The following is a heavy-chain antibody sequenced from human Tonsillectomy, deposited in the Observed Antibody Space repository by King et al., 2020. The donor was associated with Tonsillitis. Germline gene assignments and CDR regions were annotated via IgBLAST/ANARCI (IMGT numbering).Heavy chain of an antibody. CDR1: GFTFDDYA. CDR2: ISWNSGSI. J-gene: IGHJ4*02. D-gene: IGHD1-26*01. Sequence: VQLVESGGGLVQPGRSLRLSCAASGFTFDDYAMHWVRQAPGKGLEWVSGISWNSGSIGYADSVKGRFTISRDNAKNSLYLQMNSLRAEDTALYYCAKDTGLWELNYLDYWGRGPLATFS. CDR3: AKDTGLWELNYLDY. V-gene: IGHV3-9*01.